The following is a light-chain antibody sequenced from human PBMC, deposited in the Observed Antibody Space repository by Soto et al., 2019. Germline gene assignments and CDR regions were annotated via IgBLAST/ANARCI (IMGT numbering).Light chain of an antibody. Sequence: EILMTQSPATLSASPGERATLSCRASQSVSSNLAWYQQKPGQAPRLLIYGASTRATGIPARFSGSGSGTEFTLTISSLQPEDFAVYYCQQYNNWSGTFGQGTKLEVK. CDR2: GAS. V-gene: IGKV3-15*01. CDR3: QQYNNWSGT. CDR1: QSVSSN. J-gene: IGKJ2*01.